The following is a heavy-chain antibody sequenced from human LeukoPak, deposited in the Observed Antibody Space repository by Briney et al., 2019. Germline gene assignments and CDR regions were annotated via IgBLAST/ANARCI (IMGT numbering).Heavy chain of an antibody. V-gene: IGHV3-23*01. CDR2: ISGSGGST. CDR1: VFTFSSYA. CDR3: AKGVTMTTAQRRNYNYYGMDV. D-gene: IGHD4-17*01. J-gene: IGHJ6*02. Sequence: GGSLRLSCAASVFTFSSYAMSWVRQAPGKGLEWVSAISGSGGSTYYADSVKGRFTISRDNSKNTLYLQMNSLRAEDTAVYYCAKGVTMTTAQRRNYNYYGMDVWGQGTTVTVSS.